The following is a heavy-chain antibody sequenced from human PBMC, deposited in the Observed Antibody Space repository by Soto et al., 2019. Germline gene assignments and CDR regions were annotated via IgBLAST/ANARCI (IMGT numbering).Heavy chain of an antibody. Sequence: SETLSLTCAVYGGSFSGYYWSWIRQPPGKGLEWIGEINQSGSTNYNPSLKSRVTISVDTSRIHFSLKLISVTAADTAVYYCVRQSIDYRGSFDVWGQGTRVTVAS. D-gene: IGHD3-16*02. CDR1: GGSFSGYY. CDR2: INQSGST. V-gene: IGHV4-34*01. J-gene: IGHJ4*02. CDR3: VRQSIDYRGSFDV.